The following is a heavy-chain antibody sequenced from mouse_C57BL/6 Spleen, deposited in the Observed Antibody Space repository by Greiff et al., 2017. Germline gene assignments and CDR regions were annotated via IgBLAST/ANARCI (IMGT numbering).Heavy chain of an antibody. V-gene: IGHV1-39*01. CDR2: INPNNGTT. D-gene: IGHD1-1*01. CDR1: GYSFTDYN. J-gene: IGHJ1*03. Sequence: QLQQSGPELVKPGASVKISCKASGYSFTDYNMNWVKQSNGKSLEWIGVINPNNGTTSYNQKFKGKATLTVDQSSSTAYMQLNSLTSEDSAVYDCARRYYGSSYGYFDVWGTGTTVTVSS. CDR3: ARRYYGSSYGYFDV.